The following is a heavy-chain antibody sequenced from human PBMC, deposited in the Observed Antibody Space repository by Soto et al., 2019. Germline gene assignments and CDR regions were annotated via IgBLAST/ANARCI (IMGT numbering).Heavy chain of an antibody. CDR1: GYTFTSYG. D-gene: IGHD3-10*01. CDR2: ISAYNGNT. J-gene: IGHJ4*02. V-gene: IGHV1-18*01. Sequence: ASVKVSCKASGYTFTSYGISWVRQAPGQGLEWMGWISAYNGNTNYAQKLQGRVTMTTDTSTSTAYMELRSLRSDDTAVYYCARHYYGSGSYYFDYWGQGTLVTVSS. CDR3: ARHYYGSGSYYFDY.